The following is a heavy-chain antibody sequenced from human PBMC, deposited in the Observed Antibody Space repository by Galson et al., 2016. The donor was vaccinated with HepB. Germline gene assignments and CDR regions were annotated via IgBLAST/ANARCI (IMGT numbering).Heavy chain of an antibody. Sequence: SLRLSCAASGFTFSTYNMNWVRQAPGKGLEWVSSISYNIYYADSVRGRFTISRDNAKNSLFLQMNSLRVEDTAVCYCARDNCINAICYTGWFDSWGQGTLVTVSA. D-gene: IGHD2-8*01. J-gene: IGHJ5*01. CDR3: ARDNCINAICYTGWFDS. CDR1: GFTFSTYN. V-gene: IGHV3-21*01. CDR2: ISYNI.